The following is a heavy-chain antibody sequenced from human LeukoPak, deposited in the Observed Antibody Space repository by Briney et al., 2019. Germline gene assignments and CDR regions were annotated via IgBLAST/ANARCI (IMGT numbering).Heavy chain of an antibody. Sequence: GGSLRLSCAASGFTFSSYWMHWVRQAPGKGLEWVSYISSSSSTIYYADSVKGRFTISRDNAKNSLYLQMNSLRAEDTAVYYCARGIGGDYYYGMDVWGQGTTVTVSS. CDR2: ISSSSSTI. V-gene: IGHV3-48*04. CDR1: GFTFSSYW. J-gene: IGHJ6*02. D-gene: IGHD2-21*01. CDR3: ARGIGGDYYYGMDV.